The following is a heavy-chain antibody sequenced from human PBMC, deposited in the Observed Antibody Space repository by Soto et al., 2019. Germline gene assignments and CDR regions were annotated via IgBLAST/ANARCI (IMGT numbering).Heavy chain of an antibody. CDR2: IYWNDDK. CDR1: GFSLSTSGVG. D-gene: IGHD3-10*01. J-gene: IGHJ3*02. Sequence: KSGPTLVNTTQTLTLTCTFSGFSLSTSGVGVGWIRQPPGKALEWLALIYWNDDKRYSPSLKSRLTITKDTSKTQVVLTMTNMDPVDTATYYCAHSSRQLLWFGEDDAFDIWGQGTMVTVSS. CDR3: AHSSRQLLWFGEDDAFDI. V-gene: IGHV2-5*01.